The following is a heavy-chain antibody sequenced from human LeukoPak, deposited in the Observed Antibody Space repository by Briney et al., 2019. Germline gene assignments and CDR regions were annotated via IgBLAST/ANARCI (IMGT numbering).Heavy chain of an antibody. D-gene: IGHD5-18*01. Sequence: PGGSLRLSCAASGFTFSSYGMHWVRQAPGKGLEWVAVIWYDGSNKYYADSVKGRFTISRDNSKNTLYLQMTSLRAEDTAVYYCASSGYVIGTAMVMDLFDYWGQGTLVTVSS. CDR2: IWYDGSNK. V-gene: IGHV3-33*01. CDR1: GFTFSSYG. J-gene: IGHJ4*02. CDR3: ASSGYVIGTAMVMDLFDY.